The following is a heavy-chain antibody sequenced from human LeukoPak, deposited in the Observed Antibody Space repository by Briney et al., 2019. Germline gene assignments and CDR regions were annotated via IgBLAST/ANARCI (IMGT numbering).Heavy chain of an antibody. J-gene: IGHJ4*02. CDR3: ARESITGDRDFDY. V-gene: IGHV3-48*01. CDR2: ISSDSRTI. D-gene: IGHD7-27*01. CDR1: GFTFSSYS. Sequence: GGSLRLSCAASGFTFSSYSMNWVRQAPGRGLEWLSYISSDSRTIYYADSVKGRFTISRDNAKNSLYFQLNSLRVDDTAVYYCARESITGDRDFDYWGQGTLITVSS.